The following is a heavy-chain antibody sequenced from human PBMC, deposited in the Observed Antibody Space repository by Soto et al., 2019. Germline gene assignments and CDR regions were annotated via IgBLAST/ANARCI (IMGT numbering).Heavy chain of an antibody. CDR2: IIPIFGTA. V-gene: IGHV1-69*13. CDR3: TSSHTVGAHFDY. Sequence: GASVKVSCKASGGTFSSYAISWVRQAPGQGLEWMGGIIPIFGTANYAQKFQGRVTITADESTSTAYMELSSLRSEDTAVYYCTSSHTVGAHFDYWGQGTLVTVSS. D-gene: IGHD2-15*01. J-gene: IGHJ4*02. CDR1: GGTFSSYA.